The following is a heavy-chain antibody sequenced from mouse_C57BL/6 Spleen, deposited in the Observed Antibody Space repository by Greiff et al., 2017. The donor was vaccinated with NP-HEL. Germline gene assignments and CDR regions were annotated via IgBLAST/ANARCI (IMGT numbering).Heavy chain of an antibody. V-gene: IGHV1-80*01. D-gene: IGHD1-1*01. CDR1: GYAFSSYW. CDR3: AVGYGPITTVGDWYFDV. CDR2: IYPGDGDT. Sequence: VQLQQSGAELVKPGASVKISCKASGYAFSSYWMNWVKQRPGKGLEWIGQIYPGDGDTNYNGKFKGKATLTADKSSSTAYMQLSILTSEDSAVYFCAVGYGPITTVGDWYFDVWGTGTTVTVSS. J-gene: IGHJ1*03.